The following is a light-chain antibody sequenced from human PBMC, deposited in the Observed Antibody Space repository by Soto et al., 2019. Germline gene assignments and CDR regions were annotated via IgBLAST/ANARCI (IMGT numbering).Light chain of an antibody. CDR1: QSVSSNY. J-gene: IGKJ1*01. CDR2: GTS. V-gene: IGKV3-20*01. CDR3: QLRRT. Sequence: VLTQSPGTLSLYPGGRATLSCRASQSVSSNYLAWYRQKPGQAPRLLIYGTSSRATGIPDRFSGSGSGTDFTLTISRLEPEDFAVYYCQLRRTFGQGTKVDIK.